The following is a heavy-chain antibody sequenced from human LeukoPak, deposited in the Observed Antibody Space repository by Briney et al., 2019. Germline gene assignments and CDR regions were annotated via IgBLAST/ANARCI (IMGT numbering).Heavy chain of an antibody. CDR1: GGSISSHY. Sequence: SETLSLTCTVSGGSISSHYWSWIRQPPGKGLEWIGYIYYSGSTNYNPSLKGRVTISVDTSKNQFSLKLSSVTAADTAVYYCARDLVSWGQGTLVTVSS. CDR2: IYYSGST. V-gene: IGHV4-59*11. CDR3: ARDLVS. J-gene: IGHJ4*02.